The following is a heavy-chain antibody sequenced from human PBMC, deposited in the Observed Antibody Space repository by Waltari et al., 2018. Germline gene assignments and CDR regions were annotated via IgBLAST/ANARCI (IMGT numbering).Heavy chain of an antibody. CDR1: GFTFEEYA. CDR2: ITWNSNNI. D-gene: IGHD1-26*01. V-gene: IGHV3-9*01. J-gene: IGHJ4*02. CDR3: AKGHSGSYGLDY. Sequence: EIQLVESGGGLAQPGRSLRLSCAASGFTFEEYAMHWVRQTPGKGLEWVSGITWNSNNIGYADSVKGRFTISRDNAKKSLYLQMNSLRTEDTALYYCAKGHSGSYGLDYWGQGTPVTVSS.